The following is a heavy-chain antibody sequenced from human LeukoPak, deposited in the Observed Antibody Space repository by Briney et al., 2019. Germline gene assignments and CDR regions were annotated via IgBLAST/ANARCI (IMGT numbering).Heavy chain of an antibody. CDR1: GFTFSGSA. J-gene: IGHJ4*02. Sequence: GGSLRLSCATSGFTFSGSAIHWVRQASGKGLEWVGRIRSKANNYATTDVASVRGRFTISRDDSKNTAYLQMNSLKTEDTAVYYCTRPSFDSSVSGVVYWGQGTLVTVSS. V-gene: IGHV3-73*01. D-gene: IGHD3-22*01. CDR3: TRPSFDSSVSGVVY. CDR2: IRSKANNYAT.